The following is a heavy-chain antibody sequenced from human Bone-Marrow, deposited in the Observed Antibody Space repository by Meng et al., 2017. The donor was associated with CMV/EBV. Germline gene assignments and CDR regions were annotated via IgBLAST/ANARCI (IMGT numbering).Heavy chain of an antibody. Sequence: GGSLRLSCAASGFNFSDYCMRWIRQAPGKGLEWISYISRSGGNIYYADSVKGRFTISRDNAKKSLYLQMNSLRAEDTAVYYCARCSYYYDSTGYDDAFDIWGQATMVTVSS. CDR2: ISRSGGNI. D-gene: IGHD3-22*01. CDR1: GFNFSDYC. J-gene: IGHJ3*02. CDR3: ARCSYYYDSTGYDDAFDI. V-gene: IGHV3-11*01.